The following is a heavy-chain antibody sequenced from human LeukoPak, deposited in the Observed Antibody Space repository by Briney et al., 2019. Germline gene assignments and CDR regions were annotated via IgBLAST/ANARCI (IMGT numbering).Heavy chain of an antibody. D-gene: IGHD1-26*01. CDR2: IYHSGST. Sequence: SETLSLTCTVSGYSISSGYYWGWIRQPPGKGLEWIGSIYHSGSTYYNPSLKSRVTISVDTSKNQFSLKLSSVTAADTAAYYCAGGSEGATDHQDYWGQGTLVTVSS. J-gene: IGHJ4*02. CDR1: GYSISSGYY. CDR3: AGGSEGATDHQDY. V-gene: IGHV4-38-2*02.